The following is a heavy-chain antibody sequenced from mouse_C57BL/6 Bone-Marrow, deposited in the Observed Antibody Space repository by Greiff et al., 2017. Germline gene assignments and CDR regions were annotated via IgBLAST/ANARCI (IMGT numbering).Heavy chain of an antibody. CDR1: GYSFTGYY. Sequence: VQLQQSGPELVKPGASVKISCKASGYSFTGYYMNWVKQSPEKSLEWIGEINPSTGGTTYNQKFKAKATLTVDKSSSTAYMQLKSLTSEDSAVYSCARCGDYDDEGFAYWGQGTLVTVSA. J-gene: IGHJ3*01. CDR3: ARCGDYDDEGFAY. D-gene: IGHD2-4*01. V-gene: IGHV1-42*01. CDR2: INPSTGGT.